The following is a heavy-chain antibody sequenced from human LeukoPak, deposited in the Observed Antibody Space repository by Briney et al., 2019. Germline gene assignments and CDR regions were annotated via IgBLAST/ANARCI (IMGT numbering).Heavy chain of an antibody. D-gene: IGHD3-16*01. V-gene: IGHV4-4*07. Sequence: PSETLSLTCTVSGGSISSYYWSWIRQPAGKGLEWIGRIYTSGSTNYNPSLKTRVTISLDTSKNQFSLKLTSVTAADTAVYYCARLGGGGKYFDYWGQGTLVTVSS. CDR1: GGSISSYY. CDR3: ARLGGGGKYFDY. J-gene: IGHJ4*02. CDR2: IYTSGST.